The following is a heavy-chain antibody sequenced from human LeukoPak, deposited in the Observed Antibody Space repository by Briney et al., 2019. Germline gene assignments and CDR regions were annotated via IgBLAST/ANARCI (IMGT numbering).Heavy chain of an antibody. J-gene: IGHJ3*01. CDR3: AKDQFRGYSYGSGAFDF. Sequence: GRSLRLSCAASGFTFSSSAMHWVRQAPGKGPEWVAAISYDGSYMYHADSVKGRFTISRDNSKNTLYLQMNSLRAEDTAVYYCAKDQFRGYSYGSGAFDFWGRGTMVSVSS. V-gene: IGHV3-30*07. CDR2: ISYDGSYM. CDR1: GFTFSSSA. D-gene: IGHD5-18*01.